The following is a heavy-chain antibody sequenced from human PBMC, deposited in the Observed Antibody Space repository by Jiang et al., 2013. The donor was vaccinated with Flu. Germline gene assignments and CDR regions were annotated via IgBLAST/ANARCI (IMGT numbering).Heavy chain of an antibody. J-gene: IGHJ5*02. D-gene: IGHD3-10*01. V-gene: IGHV2-5*02. CDR3: AHRLHYYGSGNYRSGWFDP. CDR2: IYWDDFK. Sequence: QPPGKALEWLAVIYWDDFKRYNPSLRSRLTIIKDTSKNQVVLTMTNMDPVDTGTYYCAHRLHYYGSGNYRSGWFDPWGHGTLVTVSS.